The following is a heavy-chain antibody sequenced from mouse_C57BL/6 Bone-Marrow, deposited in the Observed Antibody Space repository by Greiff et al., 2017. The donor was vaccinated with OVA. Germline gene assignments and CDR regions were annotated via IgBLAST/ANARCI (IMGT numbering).Heavy chain of an antibody. J-gene: IGHJ3*01. CDR2: ISSGGSYT. V-gene: IGHV5-6*01. D-gene: IGHD2-4*01. CDR1: GFTFSSYG. CDR3: ARQRGYYDYERTWFAY. Sequence: EVNVVESGGDLVKPGGSLKLSCAASGFTFSSYGMSWVRQTPDKRLEWVATISSGGSYTYYPDSVKGRFTISRDNAKNTLYLQMSSLKSENTAMYSCARQRGYYDYERTWFAYWGQGTLVTVSA.